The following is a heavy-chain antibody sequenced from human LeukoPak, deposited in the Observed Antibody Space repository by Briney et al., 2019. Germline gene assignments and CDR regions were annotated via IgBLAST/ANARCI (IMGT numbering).Heavy chain of an antibody. J-gene: IGHJ4*02. CDR1: GFTFSSYA. CDR2: ISGSGGST. V-gene: IGHV3-23*01. CDR3: ANPGRYTSGWVFPPSFDY. D-gene: IGHD6-19*01. Sequence: GGSLRLSCAASGFTFSSYAMSWVRQAPGQGLEWVSAISGSGGSTYYADSVKGRFTISRDNSKNTLYLQMNSLRAEDTAVYYCANPGRYTSGWVFPPSFDYWGQGTPVTVSS.